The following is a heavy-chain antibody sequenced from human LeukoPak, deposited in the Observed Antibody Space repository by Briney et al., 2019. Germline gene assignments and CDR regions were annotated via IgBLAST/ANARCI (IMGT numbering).Heavy chain of an antibody. Sequence: GASVKVSCKASGYTFTSYDINWVRQAPGQGLEWMGWINPNSGGTNYAQKFQGRVTMTRDTSISTAYMELSRLRSDDTAVYYCARGTLIVVVPHWYFDLWGRGTLVTVSS. CDR2: INPNSGGT. CDR1: GYTFTSYD. V-gene: IGHV1-2*02. CDR3: ARGTLIVVVPHWYFDL. J-gene: IGHJ2*01. D-gene: IGHD3-22*01.